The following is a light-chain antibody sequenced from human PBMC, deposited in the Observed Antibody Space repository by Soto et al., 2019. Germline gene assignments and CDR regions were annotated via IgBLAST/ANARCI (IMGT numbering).Light chain of an antibody. CDR3: QSYDSSLTVV. V-gene: IGLV1-40*01. J-gene: IGLJ2*01. Sequence: QSVLTQPPSVSGAPGQRVTISCTGSSSNIGAGYDVHWYQQVPGTAPKLLIYANINRPSGVPDRFSGSKSGTSASLAITGLQADDEADYYCQSYDSSLTVVFGGGTKLTVL. CDR1: SSNIGAGYD. CDR2: ANI.